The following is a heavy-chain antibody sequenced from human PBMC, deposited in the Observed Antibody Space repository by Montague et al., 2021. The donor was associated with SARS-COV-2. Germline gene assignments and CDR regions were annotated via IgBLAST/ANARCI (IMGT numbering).Heavy chain of an antibody. Sequence: TLSLTCRVSGASIATGNHYWTWIRQSAGQGLEWIGNIYNSGPTNYNPSLKSRVTISLDRAKNHFSLLLSSVTAADTATYYCGRDSVSHGLDVWGQGTTVTVSS. CDR3: GRDSVSHGLDV. CDR2: IYNSGPT. D-gene: IGHD3-16*01. V-gene: IGHV4-61*09. J-gene: IGHJ6*02. CDR1: GASIATGNHY.